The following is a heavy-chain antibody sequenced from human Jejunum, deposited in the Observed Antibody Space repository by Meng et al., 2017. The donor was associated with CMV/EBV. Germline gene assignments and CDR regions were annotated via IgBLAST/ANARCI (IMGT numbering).Heavy chain of an antibody. CDR2: TYYGGRT. J-gene: IGHJ5*02. CDR1: SISTGDYY. D-gene: IGHD2-2*01. V-gene: IGHV4-30-4*08. Sequence: SISTGDYYWTWIRQPTGKGLEWSGFTYYGGRTYYNPYRKSRLTISIDTSKNQFSLRLSSVTAADTAVYYCARTEDCHNTRCYTGFDPWGQGTLVTVSS. CDR3: ARTEDCHNTRCYTGFDP.